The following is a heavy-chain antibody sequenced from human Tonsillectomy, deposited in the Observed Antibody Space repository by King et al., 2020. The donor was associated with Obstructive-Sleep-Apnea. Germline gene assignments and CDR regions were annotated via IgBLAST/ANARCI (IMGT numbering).Heavy chain of an antibody. J-gene: IGHJ4*02. Sequence: EVQLVESGGGLVQPGGSLRLSCVASGLTFSSQSMNWVRQAPGKGLEWVSYISSSSSTIYYADSVKGRFTISRDSAKNSLYLQMHSLRAEDTAVYYCARDGLWFGAYWGQGSLVTVSS. V-gene: IGHV3-48*01. CDR3: ARDGLWFGAY. CDR2: ISSSSSTI. D-gene: IGHD3-10*01. CDR1: GLTFSSQS.